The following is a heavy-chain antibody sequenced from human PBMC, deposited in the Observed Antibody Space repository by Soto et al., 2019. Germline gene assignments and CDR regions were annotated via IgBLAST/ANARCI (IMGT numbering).Heavy chain of an antibody. CDR1: GDSINNSHW. Sequence: QVQRQESGPGLVQPSGTLSLTCAVSGDSINNSHWWSWVRQTPGKGLEWIGETYHSGTTNYTPSLKTRVTISIDKSKNQFSLKMNSVTAADTAVYYCAREVNSSPARGPNWFDPWGQGTLVTVSS. CDR2: TYHSGTT. V-gene: IGHV4-4*02. CDR3: AREVNSSPARGPNWFDP. J-gene: IGHJ5*02. D-gene: IGHD6-13*01.